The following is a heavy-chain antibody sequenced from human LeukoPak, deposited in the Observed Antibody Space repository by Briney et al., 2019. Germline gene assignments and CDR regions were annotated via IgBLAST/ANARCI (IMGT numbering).Heavy chain of an antibody. CDR1: GFTFSSYG. Sequence: PGRSLRLSCAASGFTFSSYGMHWVRQAPGKGLEWVAVISYDGSNKYYADSVKGRFTISRDNSKNTLYLQMNSLRAEDTAVYYCAKEMVAYCGGDCYSRAFDIWGQGTMVTVSS. V-gene: IGHV3-30*18. D-gene: IGHD2-21*02. CDR3: AKEMVAYCGGDCYSRAFDI. CDR2: ISYDGSNK. J-gene: IGHJ3*02.